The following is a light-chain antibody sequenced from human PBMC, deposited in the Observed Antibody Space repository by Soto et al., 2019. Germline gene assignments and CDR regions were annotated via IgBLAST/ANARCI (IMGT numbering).Light chain of an antibody. CDR1: QSVSSSY. CDR2: GAS. J-gene: IGKJ5*01. Sequence: MGVTQSPGTLSLSPGERATLSCRASQSVSSSYLAWYQQKPGQAPRLLIYGASSRATGIPDRFSGSGSGTDFTLTISRLEPEDFAVYYCQQYGSSPPITFGQGTRLEIK. V-gene: IGKV3-20*01. CDR3: QQYGSSPPIT.